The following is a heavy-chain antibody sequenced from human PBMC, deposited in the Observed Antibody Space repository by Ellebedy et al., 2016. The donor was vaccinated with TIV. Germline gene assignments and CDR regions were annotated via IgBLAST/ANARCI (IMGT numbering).Heavy chain of an antibody. CDR1: GFTFDDYA. J-gene: IGHJ4*02. Sequence: GGSLRLXXAASGFTFDDYAMHWVRQAPGKGLEWVSGISWNSGSIGYADSVKGRFTISRDNAKNSLYLQMNSLRAEDTALYYCAKDKGPNWNDDHFDYWGQGTLVTVSS. V-gene: IGHV3-9*01. CDR3: AKDKGPNWNDDHFDY. CDR2: ISWNSGSI. D-gene: IGHD1-1*01.